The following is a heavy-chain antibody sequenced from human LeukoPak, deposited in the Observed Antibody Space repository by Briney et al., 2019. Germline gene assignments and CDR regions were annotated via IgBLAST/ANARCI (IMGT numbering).Heavy chain of an antibody. J-gene: IGHJ5*02. CDR1: GYTFTSYD. V-gene: IGHV1-8*01. CDR3: ARKTIAGGYNWFDP. CDR2: MNPNSGNT. Sequence: GASVKVSCKASGYTFTSYDINWVRQATGQGLEWMGWMNPNSGNTGYAQKFQGRVTMTRNTSISTAYMELSSLRSEDTAVYYCARKTIAGGYNWFDPWGQGTLVTVSS. D-gene: IGHD6-13*01.